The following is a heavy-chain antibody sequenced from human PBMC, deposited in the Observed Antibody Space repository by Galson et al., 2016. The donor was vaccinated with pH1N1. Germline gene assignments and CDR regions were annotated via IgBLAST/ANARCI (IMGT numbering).Heavy chain of an antibody. CDR1: GFTFTNAW. D-gene: IGHD3-3*01. Sequence: SLRLSCAASGFTFTNAWMSWVRQAPGKGLEWVGRTKSKTDGGTTDYGAPVKGRFTISRDDSKNTLYLQINNLKIEDTAVYYCSADVYDFWSVSGDYWGQGTLLTVSS. V-gene: IGHV3-15*01. CDR3: SADVYDFWSVSGDY. J-gene: IGHJ4*02. CDR2: TKSKTDGGTT.